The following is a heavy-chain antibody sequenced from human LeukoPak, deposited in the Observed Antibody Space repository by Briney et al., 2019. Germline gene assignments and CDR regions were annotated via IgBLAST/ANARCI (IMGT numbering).Heavy chain of an antibody. CDR2: IYYSGST. Sequence: SQTLALTCTVSGGSISSGDYYWSWIRQPPGKGLEWIGYIYYSGSTYYNPSLKSRVTISVATSKNQFSLKLSSVTAADTAVYYCARDVREATTFDYWGQGTLVTVSS. J-gene: IGHJ4*02. D-gene: IGHD4-17*01. CDR3: ARDVREATTFDY. V-gene: IGHV4-30-4*01. CDR1: GGSISSGDYY.